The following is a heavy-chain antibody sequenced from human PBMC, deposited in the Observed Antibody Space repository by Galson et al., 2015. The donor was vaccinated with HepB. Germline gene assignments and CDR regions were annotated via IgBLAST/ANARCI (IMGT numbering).Heavy chain of an antibody. V-gene: IGHV3-48*02. Sequence: SLRLSCAASGFTFTSYSMTWVRQSPGKGLEWISTVSPSGGTMYYADSVKGRFTMSRDNAKTSVYLQMSGLRDEDTAVYFCARVREGALSDHWGQGTQVIVSS. CDR2: VSPSGGTM. CDR1: GFTFTSYS. CDR3: ARVREGALSDH. J-gene: IGHJ4*02.